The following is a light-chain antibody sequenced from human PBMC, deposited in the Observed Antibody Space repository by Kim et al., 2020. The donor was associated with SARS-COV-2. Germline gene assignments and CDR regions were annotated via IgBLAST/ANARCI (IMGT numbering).Light chain of an antibody. J-gene: IGKJ2*01. CDR3: QQYDTSPYT. CDR1: PSVSRSL. CDR2: DAS. Sequence: EIVLTQSPGTLSVSPGERATLSCRASPSVSRSLLAWYQQKPGQAPRLLIYDASNRATGIPDRFSGSGSGADFTLTITRVEPEDFAVYYCQQYDTSPYTFGLGTKLEI. V-gene: IGKV3-20*01.